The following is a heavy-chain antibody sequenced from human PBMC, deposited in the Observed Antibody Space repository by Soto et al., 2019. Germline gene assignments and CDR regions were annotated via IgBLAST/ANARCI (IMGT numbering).Heavy chain of an antibody. CDR1: GYTFSTYT. Sequence: QAQLVQSGAEMKKPGASVKVSCKAAGYTFSTYTMNWVRQAPGQSLEWMGWINAGSGNTKYSQNFQGRVSITRHTSASTVYMELTGLKSEDTAMYYCARDTETLGPRTNDALDIWGQGTMVTVSS. CDR3: ARDTETLGPRTNDALDI. J-gene: IGHJ3*02. D-gene: IGHD3-3*01. CDR2: INAGSGNT. V-gene: IGHV1-3*01.